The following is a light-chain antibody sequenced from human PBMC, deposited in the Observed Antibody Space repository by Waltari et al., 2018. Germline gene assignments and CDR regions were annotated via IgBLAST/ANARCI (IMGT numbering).Light chain of an antibody. J-gene: IGLJ3*02. CDR1: SSDIGGYNF. Sequence: QSALTQPAPVSGSLGQSITIPCPGTSSDIGGYNFVSWYQQHPGLAPKLIIYDVSNRPSGVSDRFSGSKSGNTASLTISGLQAEDAADYYCNSYTSTTTPVFGGGTKVTVL. CDR3: NSYTSTTTPV. V-gene: IGLV2-14*03. CDR2: DVS.